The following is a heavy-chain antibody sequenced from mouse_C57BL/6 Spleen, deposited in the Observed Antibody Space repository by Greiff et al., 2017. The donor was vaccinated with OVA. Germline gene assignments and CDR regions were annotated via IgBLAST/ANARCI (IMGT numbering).Heavy chain of an antibody. CDR1: GYTFTGYW. D-gene: IGHD2-5*01. Sequence: QVQLQQSGAELMKPGASVKLSCKATGYTFTGYWIEWVKQRPGHGLEWIGEIFPGSGSTNYNEKFKGKATLTADTSSNTAYMQLSSLTTEASAIYYVARNYYSNPAWFAYWGQGTLVTVSA. J-gene: IGHJ3*01. CDR3: ARNYYSNPAWFAY. CDR2: IFPGSGST. V-gene: IGHV1-9*01.